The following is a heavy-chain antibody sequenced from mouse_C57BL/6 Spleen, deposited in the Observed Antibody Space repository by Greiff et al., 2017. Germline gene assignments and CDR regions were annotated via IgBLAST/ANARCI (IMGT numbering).Heavy chain of an antibody. V-gene: IGHV5-9-1*02. J-gene: IGHJ4*01. CDR1: GFTFSSYA. CDR2: ISSGGDYI. CDR3: TRDRYYGSRNAMDY. Sequence: EVMLVESGEGLVKPGGSLKLSCAASGFTFSSYAMSWVRQTPEKRLEWVAYISSGGDYIYYADTVKGRFTISRDNARNTLYLQMSSLKSEDTAMYYCTRDRYYGSRNAMDYWGQGTSVTVSS. D-gene: IGHD1-1*01.